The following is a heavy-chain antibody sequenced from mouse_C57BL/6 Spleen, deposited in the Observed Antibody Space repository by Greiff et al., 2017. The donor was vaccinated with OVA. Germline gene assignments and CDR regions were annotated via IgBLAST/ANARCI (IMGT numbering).Heavy chain of an antibody. CDR3: ARDGTRRFDY. D-gene: IGHD3-3*01. CDR1: GYTFTDYY. V-gene: IGHV1-26*01. J-gene: IGHJ2*01. Sequence: VQLQQSGPELVKPGASVKISCKASGYTFTDYYMNWVKQSHGKSLEWIGDINPNNGGTSYNQKFKGKATLTVDKSSSTAYMELRSLTSEDSAVYYCARDGTRRFDYWGQGTTLTVSS. CDR2: INPNNGGT.